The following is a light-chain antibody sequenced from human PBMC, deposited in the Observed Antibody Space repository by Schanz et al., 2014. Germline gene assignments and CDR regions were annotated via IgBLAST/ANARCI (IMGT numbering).Light chain of an antibody. J-gene: IGLJ2*01. CDR1: SSDVGGYDF. V-gene: IGLV2-14*01. CDR2: DVS. Sequence: QSALTQPASVSGSPGQSITISCTGTSSDVGGYDFVSWYQQHPGKAPKLMIYDVSARPSGVSNRFSASKSGNTASLTVSGLQAEDEADYYCSSYTISRDVVFGGGTKLTVL. CDR3: SSYTISRDVV.